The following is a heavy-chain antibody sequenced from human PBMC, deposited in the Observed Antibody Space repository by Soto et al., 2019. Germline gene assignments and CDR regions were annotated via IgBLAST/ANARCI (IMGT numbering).Heavy chain of an antibody. CDR1: GGSISSSSYY. Sequence: SETLSLTCTVSGGSISSSSYYWGWIRQPPGKGLEWIGSIYYSGSTYYNPSLKSRVTISVDTSKNQFSLKLSSVTAADTAVYYCARGGRYDFWSGYTTNYYYGMDVWGQGTTVTVSS. D-gene: IGHD3-3*01. J-gene: IGHJ6*02. CDR2: IYYSGST. V-gene: IGHV4-39*01. CDR3: ARGGRYDFWSGYTTNYYYGMDV.